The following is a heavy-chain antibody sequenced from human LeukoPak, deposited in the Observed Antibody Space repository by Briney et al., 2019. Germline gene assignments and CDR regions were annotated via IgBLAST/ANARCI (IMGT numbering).Heavy chain of an antibody. CDR3: ARQWYYDILTGYYNTHKHNPFDY. J-gene: IGHJ4*02. CDR1: GFTFSDYY. V-gene: IGHV3-11*01. D-gene: IGHD3-9*01. CDR2: ISSSGSTI. Sequence: GGSLRLSCAASGFTFSDYYMSWIRQAPGKGLEWVSYISSSGSTIYYADSVKGRFTISRDNAKNSLYLQMNSLRAEDTAVYYCARQWYYDILTGYYNTHKHNPFDYWGQGTLVTVSS.